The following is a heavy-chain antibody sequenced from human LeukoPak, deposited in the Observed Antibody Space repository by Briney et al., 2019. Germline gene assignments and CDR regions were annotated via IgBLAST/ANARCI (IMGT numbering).Heavy chain of an antibody. J-gene: IGHJ4*02. D-gene: IGHD5-18*01. CDR2: IYHNGNT. CDR3: ARVRYNYGDSDY. V-gene: IGHV4-38-2*01. CDR1: GYSISRGYY. Sequence: SETLSLTCAVSGYSISRGYYGGWIRPPPGEGLGWGGTIYHNGNTYYNPSLRSRVTISVDTSKSPFSLKLSSVTAADTAVYYCARVRYNYGDSDYWGQGTLVTVSS.